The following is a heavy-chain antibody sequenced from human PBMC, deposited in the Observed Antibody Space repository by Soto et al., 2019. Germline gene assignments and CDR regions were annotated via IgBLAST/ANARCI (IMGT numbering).Heavy chain of an antibody. J-gene: IGHJ3*02. CDR2: IYYSGST. CDR1: GGSVSSGSYY. D-gene: IGHD5-12*01. CDR3: ARARLRAVYAFDI. Sequence: PSETLSLTCTVSGGSVSSGSYYWSWIRQPPGKGLEWIGYIYYSGSTYYSPSLKSRLSISLDTSKNQFSLRLSSVTAADTAMYYCARARLRAVYAFDIWGQGTMVTVS. V-gene: IGHV4-61*01.